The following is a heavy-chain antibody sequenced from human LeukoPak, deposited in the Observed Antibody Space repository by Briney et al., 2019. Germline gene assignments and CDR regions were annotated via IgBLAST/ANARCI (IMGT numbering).Heavy chain of an antibody. D-gene: IGHD6-13*01. J-gene: IGHJ4*02. V-gene: IGHV3-21*01. Sequence: PGGSLRLSCAASGFTFSSYAMHWVRQAPGKGLEWVSSISSSSSYIYYADSVKGRFTISRDNAKNSLYLQMNSLRAEDTAVYYCARGNVIAAAGNINYWGQGTLVTVSS. CDR3: ARGNVIAAAGNINY. CDR2: ISSSSSYI. CDR1: GFTFSSYA.